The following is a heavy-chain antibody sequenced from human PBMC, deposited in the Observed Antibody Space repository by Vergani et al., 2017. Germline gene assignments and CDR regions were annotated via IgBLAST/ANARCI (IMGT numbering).Heavy chain of an antibody. Sequence: QVQLVQSGSELKKPGASVKISCKASGYIFTQSVMNWVRQVPGQGPEWMGWINTATGKSTYAQDFTGRFVFSLVTSVNTAYLQISSHKTEDPAIYYCATTSSWRVFDSWGQGTLVTVST. CDR1: GYIFTQSV. V-gene: IGHV7-4-1*02. J-gene: IGHJ4*02. CDR2: INTATGKS. CDR3: ATTSSWRVFDS. D-gene: IGHD1-1*01.